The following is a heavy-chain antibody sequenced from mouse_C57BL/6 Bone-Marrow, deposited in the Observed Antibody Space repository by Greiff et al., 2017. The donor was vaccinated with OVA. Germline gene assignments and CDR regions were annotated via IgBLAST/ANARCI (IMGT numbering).Heavy chain of an antibody. D-gene: IGHD4-1*01. Sequence: EVKLVESGGGLVQPKGSLKLSCAASGFSFNTYAMNWVRQAPGKGLEWVARIRSKSNNYATYYADSVKDRFTISRDDSESMLYLQMNNLKTEDTAMYYCVRHGTGDYAMDYWGQGTSVTVSS. V-gene: IGHV10-1*01. CDR1: GFSFNTYA. CDR3: VRHGTGDYAMDY. CDR2: IRSKSNNYAT. J-gene: IGHJ4*01.